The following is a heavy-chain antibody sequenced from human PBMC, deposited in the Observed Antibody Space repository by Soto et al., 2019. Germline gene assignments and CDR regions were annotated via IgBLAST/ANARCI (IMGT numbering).Heavy chain of an antibody. J-gene: IGHJ5*02. CDR2: INPNSGGT. CDR1: GYTITGYY. D-gene: IGHD3-22*01. V-gene: IGHV1-2*02. Sequence: ASVKVSCKASGYTITGYYMHWVRQAPGQGLEWMGWINPNSGGTNYAQKFQGRVTMTRDTSISTAYMELSRLRSDDTAVYYCARGPLSRGLYNWFDPWRQGPFVTVYS. CDR3: ARGPLSRGLYNWFDP.